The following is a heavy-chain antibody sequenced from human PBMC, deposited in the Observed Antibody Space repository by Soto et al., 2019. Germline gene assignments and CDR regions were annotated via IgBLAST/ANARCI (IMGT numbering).Heavy chain of an antibody. CDR3: ASLYYDFWSARSPYANWFDP. D-gene: IGHD3-3*01. CDR2: IYYSGST. CDR1: GGSISSGGYY. Sequence: QVQLQESGPGLVKPSQTLSLTCTVSGGSISSGGYYWSWIRQHPGKGLEWIGYIYYSGSTYYNPSLKSRVTISVDTSKNQFSLKLSSVTAADTAVYYCASLYYDFWSARSPYANWFDPWGQGTLVTVSS. J-gene: IGHJ5*02. V-gene: IGHV4-31*03.